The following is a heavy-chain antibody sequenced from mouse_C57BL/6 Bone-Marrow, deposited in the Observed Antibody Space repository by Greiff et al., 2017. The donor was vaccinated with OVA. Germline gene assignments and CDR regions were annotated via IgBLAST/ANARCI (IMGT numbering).Heavy chain of an antibody. J-gene: IGHJ4*01. CDR1: GYTFTDYY. Sequence: EVQLQQSGPELVKPGASVKISCKASGYTFTDYYMNWVKQSHGKSLEWIGDINPNNGGTSYNQKFKGKATLTVDKSSSTAYMELRSLTSEDSAVYYCARGRYDGYYGVAMDYWGQGTSVTVSS. D-gene: IGHD2-3*01. V-gene: IGHV1-26*01. CDR2: INPNNGGT. CDR3: ARGRYDGYYGVAMDY.